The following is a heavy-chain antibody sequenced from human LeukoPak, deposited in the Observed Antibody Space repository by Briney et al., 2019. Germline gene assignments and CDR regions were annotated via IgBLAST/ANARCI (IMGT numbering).Heavy chain of an antibody. D-gene: IGHD4-23*01. Sequence: ASVKVSCKASGGTFSSYAISWVRQASGQGLEWMGGIIPIFGTANYAQKFQGRVTITADESTSTAYMELSSLRSEDTAVYYCARGYDYGGNSDYWGQGTLVTVSS. V-gene: IGHV1-69*13. CDR2: IIPIFGTA. J-gene: IGHJ4*02. CDR1: GGTFSSYA. CDR3: ARGYDYGGNSDY.